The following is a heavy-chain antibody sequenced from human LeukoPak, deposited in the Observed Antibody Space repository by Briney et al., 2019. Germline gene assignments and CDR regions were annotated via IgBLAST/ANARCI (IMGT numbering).Heavy chain of an antibody. J-gene: IGHJ4*02. CDR3: ARYGSGTSLDY. V-gene: IGHV4-59*01. Sequence: SETLSLTCTVSGGSTTKYYWNWIRQPPGKGLEWIGHIYYSGSTNYNPSLKSRVTISVDTSKNQFSLKLSSVTAADTAVCYCARYGSGTSLDYWGQGTLVTVSS. D-gene: IGHD3-10*01. CDR2: IYYSGST. CDR1: GGSTTKYY.